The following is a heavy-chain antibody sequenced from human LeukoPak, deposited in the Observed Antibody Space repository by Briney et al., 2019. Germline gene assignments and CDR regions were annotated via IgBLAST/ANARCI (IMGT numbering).Heavy chain of an antibody. Sequence: GGSLRLSCAASGFTFSSSAMSWVRQAPGKGLEWVSFIYSDNTHYSDSVKGRFTISRDNSKNTVYLQMNSLRDEDTAVYYCAREKRSGGTPFDYWGQGSLVTVSS. CDR1: GFTFSSSA. V-gene: IGHV3-23*03. CDR3: AREKRSGGTPFDY. D-gene: IGHD1-26*01. J-gene: IGHJ4*02. CDR2: IYSDNT.